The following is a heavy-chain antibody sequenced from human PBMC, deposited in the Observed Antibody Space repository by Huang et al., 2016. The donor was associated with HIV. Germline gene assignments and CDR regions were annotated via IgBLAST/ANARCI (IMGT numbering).Heavy chain of an antibody. J-gene: IGHJ3*01. CDR2: MNPKSGKV. CDR1: GYTFTNYD. V-gene: IGHV1-8*01. Sequence: QIQLAQSGAEVKKPGASVKVSCKASGYTFTNYDINWVRQASGQGLEWMGWMNPKSGKVGYTKKFQGRVAILRNSSINTSYLEVTSLTSEDTAVYYCARGFGINYNHEAFDVLGQGTMVTVSS. D-gene: IGHD3-10*01. CDR3: ARGFGINYNHEAFDV.